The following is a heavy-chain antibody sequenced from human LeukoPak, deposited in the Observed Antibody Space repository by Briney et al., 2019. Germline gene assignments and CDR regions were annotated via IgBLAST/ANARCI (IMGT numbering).Heavy chain of an antibody. V-gene: IGHV4-30-4*01. CDR1: GGSISSGDYY. Sequence: PSQTLSLTCTVSGGSISSGDYYWSWIRQPPGKGLEWIGYIYYSGSTYYNPSLKSRVTISVDTSKNQFSLKLSSVTAADTAVYYCAREGVRVKTDPRSTHWGQGTLVTVSS. CDR3: AREGVRVKTDPRSTH. CDR2: IYYSGST. J-gene: IGHJ4*02. D-gene: IGHD3-10*01.